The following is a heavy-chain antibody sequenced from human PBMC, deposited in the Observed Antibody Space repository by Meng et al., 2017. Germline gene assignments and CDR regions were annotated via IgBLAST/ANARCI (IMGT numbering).Heavy chain of an antibody. CDR3: ARGPNRWTGFDY. J-gene: IGHJ4*02. CDR1: GYTFTSYD. V-gene: IGHV1-8*01. CDR2: MNPNSGNT. D-gene: IGHD3/OR15-3a*01. Sequence: QVRRSQAGAGVKKPGASVKVSCKASGYTFTSYDINWVRQATGQGLEWMGWMNPNSGNTGYAQKFQGRVTMTRNTSISTAYMELSSLRSEDTAVYYCARGPNRWTGFDYWGQGTLVTVSS.